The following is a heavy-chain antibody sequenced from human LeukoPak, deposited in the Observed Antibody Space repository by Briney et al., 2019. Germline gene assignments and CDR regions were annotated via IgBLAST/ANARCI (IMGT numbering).Heavy chain of an antibody. J-gene: IGHJ4*02. Sequence: VSAISGSGGSTYYADSVKGRFTISRDNSKSTLYLQMNSLRAEDTALYYCAKGGGAAAGTDSDYWGQGTLVTVSS. D-gene: IGHD6-13*01. CDR3: AKGGGAAAGTDSDY. CDR2: ISGSGGST. V-gene: IGHV3-23*01.